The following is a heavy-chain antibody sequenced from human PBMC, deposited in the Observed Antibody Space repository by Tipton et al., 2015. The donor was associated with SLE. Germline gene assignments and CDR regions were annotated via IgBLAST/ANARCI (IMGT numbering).Heavy chain of an antibody. Sequence: SLRLSCAASGFTVSSNYMSWVRQAPGKGLEWVSVIYSGGSTYYADSVKGRFTISRHNAKNSLYLQMNSLRAEDTAVYYCASFAARYWGQGTLVTVSS. V-gene: IGHV3-53*01. J-gene: IGHJ4*02. CDR1: GFTVSSNY. D-gene: IGHD6-6*01. CDR3: ASFAARY. CDR2: IYSGGST.